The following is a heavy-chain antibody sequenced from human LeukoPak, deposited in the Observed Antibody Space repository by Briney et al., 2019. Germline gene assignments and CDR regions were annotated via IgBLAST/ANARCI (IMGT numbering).Heavy chain of an antibody. CDR2: IYHSGST. Sequence: SQTLSLTCTVSGGSISSSSYYWSWIRQSPGKGLEWIGYIYHSGSTNYNPSLKSRVTISVDTSKNQFSLKLSSVTAADTAVYYCARAGYSGSDFSVWGKGTTVTVSS. J-gene: IGHJ6*03. CDR1: GGSISSSSYY. D-gene: IGHD5-12*01. CDR3: ARAGYSGSDFSV. V-gene: IGHV4-61*01.